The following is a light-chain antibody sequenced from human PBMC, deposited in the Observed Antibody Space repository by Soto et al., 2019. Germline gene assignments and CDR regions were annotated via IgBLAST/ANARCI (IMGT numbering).Light chain of an antibody. Sequence: EIVMTQSPATLSVSPGERATLSCRASQYVSSNVAWYQQKPGQAPRLLIYGASTRATNIPARFSGSGSGTEFTLTISSLQSEDFALYYCPQYGDWPPYTFGQGTKLEI. V-gene: IGKV3-15*01. CDR1: QYVSSN. CDR2: GAS. J-gene: IGKJ2*01. CDR3: PQYGDWPPYT.